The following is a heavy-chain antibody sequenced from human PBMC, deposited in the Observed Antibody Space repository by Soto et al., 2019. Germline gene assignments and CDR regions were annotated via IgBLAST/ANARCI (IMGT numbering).Heavy chain of an antibody. CDR3: ASTRGSAYDY. CDR1: GFTVSGNY. CDR2: IYNGGGT. Sequence: EVQLVETGGGLIQPGGSLRLSCAASGFTVSGNYMSWVRQAPGKGLEWVSVIYNGGGTYYANSVKGRFTISRDHSKNTLYLQMNSLRAEDTAVYYCASTRGSAYDYWVQGTLGTVSS. V-gene: IGHV3-53*02. J-gene: IGHJ4*02. D-gene: IGHD6-25*01.